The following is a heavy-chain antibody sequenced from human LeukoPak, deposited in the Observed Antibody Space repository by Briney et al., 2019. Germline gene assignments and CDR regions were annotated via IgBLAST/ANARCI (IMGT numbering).Heavy chain of an antibody. V-gene: IGHV4-59*08. CDR3: ARRGDGYPYYFDY. J-gene: IGHJ4*02. Sequence: PSETLSLTCTVSAGSISGYYWSWIRQPPGKGLEWIGYIHYGGNTNYSPSLKSRVSISVDTSKNQFSLKLSSVTAADTAVYYCARRGDGYPYYFDYWGQGPLVTVSS. CDR2: IHYGGNT. CDR1: AGSISGYY. D-gene: IGHD5-24*01.